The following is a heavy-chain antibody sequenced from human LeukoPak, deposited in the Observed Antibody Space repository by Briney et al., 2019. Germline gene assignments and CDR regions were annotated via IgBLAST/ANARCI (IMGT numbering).Heavy chain of an antibody. CDR1: GFTFSNYW. J-gene: IGHJ4*02. CDR3: ARDLTHYFDY. Sequence: GGSLRLSRAASGFTFSNYWMTWVRQAPGKGLEWVAVIWYDGSNKYYADSVKGRFTISRDNSKNTMYLQMNSLRVEDTAVYYCARDLTHYFDYWGQGTLVTVSS. CDR2: IWYDGSNK. V-gene: IGHV3-33*08.